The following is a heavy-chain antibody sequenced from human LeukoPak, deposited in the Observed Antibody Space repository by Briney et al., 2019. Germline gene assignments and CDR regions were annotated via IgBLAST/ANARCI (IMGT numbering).Heavy chain of an antibody. CDR2: IYIGGST. Sequence: SETLSLTCTVSGGSISSYYWSWIRQPAGKGLEWVGRIYIGGSTNYNPSLKSRVTMSVDTSKYQFSLKLSSVTAADTAVYYCARGYSNSGSYVGWFDPWGQGTLVTVSS. J-gene: IGHJ5*02. V-gene: IGHV4-4*07. CDR3: ARGYSNSGSYVGWFDP. D-gene: IGHD1-26*01. CDR1: GGSISSYY.